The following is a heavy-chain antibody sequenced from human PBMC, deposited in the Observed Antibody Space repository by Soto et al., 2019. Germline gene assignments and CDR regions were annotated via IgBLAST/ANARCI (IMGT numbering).Heavy chain of an antibody. V-gene: IGHV3-21*01. CDR2: ISSSSSYI. D-gene: IGHD3-9*01. CDR1: GFTFSSYS. J-gene: IGHJ4*02. CDR3: ARGYSREVRLTGPPDY. Sequence: GGSLRLSCAASGFTFSSYSMNWVRQAPGKGLEWVSSISSSSSYIYYADSVKGRFTISRDNAKNSLYLQMNSLRAEDTAVYYCARGYSREVRLTGPPDYWGQGTLVTVSS.